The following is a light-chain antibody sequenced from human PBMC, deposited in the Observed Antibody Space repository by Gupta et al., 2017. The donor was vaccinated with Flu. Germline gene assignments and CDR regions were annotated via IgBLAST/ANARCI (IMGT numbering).Light chain of an antibody. CDR2: AAS. V-gene: IGKV1-39*01. CDR1: QSISSY. CDR3: QQSYS. Sequence: DIQMTQSPSSLSASVGDRVTITCRASQSISSYLNWYQQKPGKAPKLLIYAASSVQSGVPSRFSGSGSGTDFTRTISSLQPEDFATYYCQQSYSFGQGTKLEIK. J-gene: IGKJ2*01.